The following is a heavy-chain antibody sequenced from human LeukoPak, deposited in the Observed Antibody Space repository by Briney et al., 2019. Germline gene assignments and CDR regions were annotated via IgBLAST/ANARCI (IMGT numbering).Heavy chain of an antibody. CDR3: ARNYD. CDR2: INEYVSEN. V-gene: IGHV3-7*04. Sequence: GGSLRLSCAASGFTFNSNWMTWVRQAPGKGLEWVANINEYVSENFYVDSVKGRFTISRDNAKNSLFLQMNSLRAEDTAVYYCARNYDWGQGTLVTVSS. J-gene: IGHJ4*02. D-gene: IGHD3-16*01. CDR1: GFTFNSNW.